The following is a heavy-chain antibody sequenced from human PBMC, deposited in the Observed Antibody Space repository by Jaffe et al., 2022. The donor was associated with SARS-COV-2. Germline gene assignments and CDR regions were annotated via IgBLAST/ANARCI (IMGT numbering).Heavy chain of an antibody. CDR2: INHSGST. J-gene: IGHJ5*02. CDR1: GGSFSGYY. CDR3: ARGRGYDFWSGYYAGGWFDP. Sequence: QVQLQQWGAGLLKPSETLSLTCAVYGGSFSGYYWSWIRQPPGKGLEWIGEINHSGSTNYNPSLKSRVTISVDTSKNQFSLKLSSVTAADTAVYYCARGRGYDFWSGYYAGGWFDPWGQGTLVTVSS. V-gene: IGHV4-34*01. D-gene: IGHD3-3*01.